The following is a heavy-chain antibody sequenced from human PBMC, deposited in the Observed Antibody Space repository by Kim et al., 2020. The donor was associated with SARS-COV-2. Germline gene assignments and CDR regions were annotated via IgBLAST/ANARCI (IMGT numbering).Heavy chain of an antibody. J-gene: IGHJ4*02. CDR2: ISGTGRTI. V-gene: IGHV3-48*02. Sequence: GGSLRLSCSASGFTFSSYGMMWVRQAPGKGLEWASYISGTGRTIFYADSVKGRFTISRDNAKNSLYLQMNSLRDEDTAVYYCARDCSGGSCYSDYWGQGT. CDR1: GFTFSSYG. CDR3: ARDCSGGSCYSDY. D-gene: IGHD2-15*01.